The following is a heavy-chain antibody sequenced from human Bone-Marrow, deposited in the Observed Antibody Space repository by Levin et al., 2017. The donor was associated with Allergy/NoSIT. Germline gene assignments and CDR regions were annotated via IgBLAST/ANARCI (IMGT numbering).Heavy chain of an antibody. CDR2: IDNDGTVT. Sequence: GASVKVSCAASGFTFSSFWMHWVRQVPGKGLVWVSRIDNDGTVTEYADSVKGRFTISRDNAKNTLYLQMNSLRAEDTAVYYCASTLYDILTGLYGVDVWGQGTTVTVAS. CDR3: ASTLYDILTGLYGVDV. V-gene: IGHV3-74*01. CDR1: GFTFSSFW. J-gene: IGHJ6*02. D-gene: IGHD3-9*01.